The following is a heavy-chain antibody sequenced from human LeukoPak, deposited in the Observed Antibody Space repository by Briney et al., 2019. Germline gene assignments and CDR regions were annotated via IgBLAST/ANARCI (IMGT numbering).Heavy chain of an antibody. CDR1: GFTFSSYS. J-gene: IGHJ4*02. Sequence: GGSLRLSCAASGFTFSSYSMNWVRQAPGKGLEWVSSISSSSSYIYYADSVKGRFTISRDNAKNSLYLQMHSLRAEDTAVYYCARALFSSSPSVSGGGWGQGTLVTVSS. D-gene: IGHD6-6*01. CDR2: ISSSSSYI. V-gene: IGHV3-21*01. CDR3: ARALFSSSPSVSGGG.